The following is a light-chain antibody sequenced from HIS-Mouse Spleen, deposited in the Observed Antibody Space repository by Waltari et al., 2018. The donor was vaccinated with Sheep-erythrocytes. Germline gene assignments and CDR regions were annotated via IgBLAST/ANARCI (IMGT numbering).Light chain of an antibody. Sequence: SYELTQPPLVAVSPGQTASITCSGDKLGDKYACWYQQKPGQSPVLVIYQDSKRPSGIPERFSGSNSGNTATLTISGTQAMDEADYYCQAWDSSIVVFGGGT. CDR1: KLGDKY. J-gene: IGLJ2*01. CDR3: QAWDSSIVV. CDR2: QDS. V-gene: IGLV3-1*01.